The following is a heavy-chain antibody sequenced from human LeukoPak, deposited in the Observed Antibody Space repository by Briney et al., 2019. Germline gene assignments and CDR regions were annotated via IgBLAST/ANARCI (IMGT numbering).Heavy chain of an antibody. Sequence: SGPTLVNPTQTLTLTCTFSGFLLSTSGVGVGWIRQPPGKALEWLELIYWDDNKRYSPSLKNRLTITKDTSKNQVVLKMTNLDPVDTATYYCAHWESGYFHLWGRGTLVTVSS. D-gene: IGHD1-26*01. V-gene: IGHV2-5*02. J-gene: IGHJ2*01. CDR1: GFLLSTSGVG. CDR3: AHWESGYFHL. CDR2: IYWDDNK.